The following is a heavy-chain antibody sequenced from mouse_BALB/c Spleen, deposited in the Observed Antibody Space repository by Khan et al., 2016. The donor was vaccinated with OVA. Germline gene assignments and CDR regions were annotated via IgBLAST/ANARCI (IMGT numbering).Heavy chain of an antibody. Sequence: EVELVESGGGLVQPGGSLRLSCATSGFTFTDYYMNWVRQPPGKALEWFGFIRKKASGYTTEYSPSVKGRFTISRDNSQSILYLQMNTLRAEDSATYYCARVDYGYGFAYWGQGTLVTVSA. J-gene: IGHJ3*01. D-gene: IGHD1-2*01. CDR2: IRKKASGYTT. CDR3: ARVDYGYGFAY. CDR1: GFTFTDYY. V-gene: IGHV7-3*02.